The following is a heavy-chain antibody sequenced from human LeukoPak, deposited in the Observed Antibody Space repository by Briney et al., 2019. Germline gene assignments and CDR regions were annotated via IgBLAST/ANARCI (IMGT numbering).Heavy chain of an antibody. CDR3: AVMTTVIKNNWFDP. J-gene: IGHJ5*02. CDR1: GGSISSGHYC. D-gene: IGHD4-17*01. V-gene: IGHV4-61*09. CDR2: IHTSGST. Sequence: SQTLSLTCTVSGGSISSGHYCWSWIRQPAGKGLEWIGHIHTSGSTNYNPSLKSRVTISVDTSKNQFSLKLSSVTAADTAVYYCAVMTTVIKNNWFDPWGQGTLVTVSS.